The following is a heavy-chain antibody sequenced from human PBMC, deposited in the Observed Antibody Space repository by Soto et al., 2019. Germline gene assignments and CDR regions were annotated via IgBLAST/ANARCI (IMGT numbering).Heavy chain of an antibody. D-gene: IGHD5-18*01. Sequence: GGSLRLSCAASGITFNNYALNWVRQAPGKGLEWVSGISGSGTGTYYADTVKGRFTISRDNSKSTVYLHMNSLRADDTDNYYCAKEGGGGAAMVTSYFDYWGQETLVTVS. J-gene: IGHJ4*02. CDR1: GITFNNYA. V-gene: IGHV3-23*01. CDR2: ISGSGTGT. CDR3: AKEGGGGAAMVTSYFDY.